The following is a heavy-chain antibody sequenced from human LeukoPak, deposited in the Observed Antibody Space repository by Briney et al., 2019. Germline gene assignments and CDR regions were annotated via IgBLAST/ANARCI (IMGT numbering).Heavy chain of an antibody. Sequence: GGSLRLSCAASGFTFSSYWMSWVRQAPGKGLEWVANIKQDGSEKYYVDSVKGRSTISRDNAKNSLYLQMNSLRAEDTAVYYCAREWYYYDSSGYQTLFDYWGQGTLVTVSS. CDR3: AREWYYYDSSGYQTLFDY. D-gene: IGHD3-22*01. J-gene: IGHJ4*02. CDR2: IKQDGSEK. V-gene: IGHV3-7*01. CDR1: GFTFSSYW.